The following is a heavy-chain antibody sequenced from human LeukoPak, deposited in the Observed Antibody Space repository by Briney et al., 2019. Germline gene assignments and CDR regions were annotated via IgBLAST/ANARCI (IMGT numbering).Heavy chain of an antibody. CDR2: IYYSGST. CDR3: AREVAALVSRAFDI. Sequence: SETLSLTCTVSGGSISSYYRSWIRQPPGKGLEWIGYIYYSGSTNYNPSLKSRVTISVDTSKNQFSLKLSSVTAADTAVYYCAREVAALVSRAFDIWGQGTMVTVSS. D-gene: IGHD6-13*01. V-gene: IGHV4-59*01. J-gene: IGHJ3*02. CDR1: GGSISSYY.